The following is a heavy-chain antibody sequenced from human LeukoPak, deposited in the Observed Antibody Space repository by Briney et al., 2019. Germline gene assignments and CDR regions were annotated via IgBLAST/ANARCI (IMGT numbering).Heavy chain of an antibody. Sequence: PSETLSLTCTVSGASVSAYCWTWIRQPPGKRLEWLGYIHDSGSANYNPSLNSRLTMSLDASKNQFSLKLSSVSAADTAVYYCVQVRLAGLFDPWGQGTLVTVSS. D-gene: IGHD3-3*02. CDR1: GASVSAYC. CDR3: VQVRLAGLFDP. V-gene: IGHV4-59*02. J-gene: IGHJ5*02. CDR2: IHDSGSA.